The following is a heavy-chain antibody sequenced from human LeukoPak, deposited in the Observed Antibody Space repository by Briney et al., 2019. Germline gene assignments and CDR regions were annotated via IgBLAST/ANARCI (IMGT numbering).Heavy chain of an antibody. D-gene: IGHD3-3*01. CDR2: IDHGGTT. CDR3: ARVMEGLPFDY. J-gene: IGHJ4*02. Sequence: SETLSLTCGVYGVSFSGYYWSWIRQPLGKGLEWIGDIDHGGTTHYSPSLKSRVTISVDTSKSQFSLRLSSVTAADTAVYYCARVMEGLPFDYWGQGTLVTVSS. CDR1: GVSFSGYY. V-gene: IGHV4-34*01.